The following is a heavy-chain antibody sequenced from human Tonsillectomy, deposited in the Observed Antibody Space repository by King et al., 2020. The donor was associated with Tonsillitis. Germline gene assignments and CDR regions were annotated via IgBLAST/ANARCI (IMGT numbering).Heavy chain of an antibody. V-gene: IGHV3-53*01. Sequence: VQLVESGGGLIQPGESLRLSCAASGFTVSNNYMSWVRQAPGKGLEWVSKIYSDGNTYYSDHVKGRRTITRENSKNTLYLQMNRLRAEDKAVYYCARVCGDYDLGNWGQGTLVTVSS. CDR2: IYSDGNT. CDR3: ARVCGDYDLGN. CDR1: GFTVSNNY. D-gene: IGHD5-12*01. J-gene: IGHJ4*02.